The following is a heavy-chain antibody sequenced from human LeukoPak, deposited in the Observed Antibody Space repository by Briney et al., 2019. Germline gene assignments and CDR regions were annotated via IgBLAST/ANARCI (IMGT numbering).Heavy chain of an antibody. V-gene: IGHV4-59*01. CDR1: SASISTYY. CDR3: AKAAKFYYGSQTYYYFDY. J-gene: IGHJ4*02. CDR2: IYHSGPS. Sequence: PLETLSLTCTVSSASISTYYWSWIRQPPGKGLEWIGYIYHSGPSNCNPSLKSRVAMSVDTSKSQFSLSLTSVTTADTAVYYCAKAAKFYYGSQTYYYFDYWGQGILVTVSS. D-gene: IGHD3-10*01.